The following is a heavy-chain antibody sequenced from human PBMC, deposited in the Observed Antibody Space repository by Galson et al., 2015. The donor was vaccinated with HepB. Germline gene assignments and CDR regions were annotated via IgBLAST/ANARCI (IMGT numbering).Heavy chain of an antibody. CDR1: GYTFTSYY. J-gene: IGHJ6*02. CDR2: INPSGGST. V-gene: IGHV1-46*01. D-gene: IGHD4-17*01. CDR3: ARDPHNDYGESYRYYYGMDV. Sequence: SVKVSCKASGYTFTSYYMHWVRQAPGQGLEWMGIINPSGGSTSYAQKFQGRVTMTRDTSTSTVYMELSSLRSEDTAVYYCARDPHNDYGESYRYYYGMDVWGQGTTVTVSS.